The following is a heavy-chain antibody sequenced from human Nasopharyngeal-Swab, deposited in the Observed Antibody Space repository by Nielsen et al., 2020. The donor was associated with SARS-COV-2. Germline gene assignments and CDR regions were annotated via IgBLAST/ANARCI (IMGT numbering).Heavy chain of an antibody. CDR1: GASVSSGSYY. Sequence: GSLRLSCTVSGASVSSGSYYWSWIRQPPGKGLEGIGYIYYSGSTNYNPSLKSRVTISVDTSKNQFSLKLSSVTAADTAVYYCAREGSTSPWNGYYYGMDVWGQGTTVTVSS. CDR3: AREGSTSPWNGYYYGMDV. V-gene: IGHV4-61*01. CDR2: IYYSGST. J-gene: IGHJ6*02. D-gene: IGHD2-2*01.